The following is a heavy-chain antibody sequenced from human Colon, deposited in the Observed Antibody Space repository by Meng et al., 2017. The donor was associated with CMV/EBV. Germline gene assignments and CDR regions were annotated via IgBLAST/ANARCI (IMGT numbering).Heavy chain of an antibody. CDR2: VSHDGSNE. J-gene: IGHJ4*02. CDR1: GFTFSSP. D-gene: IGHD3-3*01. Sequence: LSLTCAASGFTFSSPIHWVRQAPGKGLEWVAVVSHDGSNEHYADSVKGRFTISRDNSKNTLYLQMNSLRTEDTAVYYCARDPGVDFWGQGTLVTVSS. V-gene: IGHV3-30*04. CDR3: ARDPGVDF.